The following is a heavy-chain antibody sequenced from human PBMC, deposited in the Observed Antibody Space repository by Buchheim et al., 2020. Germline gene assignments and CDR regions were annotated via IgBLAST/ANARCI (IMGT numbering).Heavy chain of an antibody. CDR1: GFTFSSYD. CDR2: ISGSGGST. CDR3: AKDYRDSSGYYYLVDY. D-gene: IGHD3-22*01. Sequence: EVQLVESGGGLVQPEGSLRLSCAASGFTFSSYDMSWVRQAPGKGLEWVSAISGSGGSTYYADSVKGRFTIPRDNSKNTLYLQMNSLRAEDTAVYYCAKDYRDSSGYYYLVDYWGQGTL. J-gene: IGHJ4*02. V-gene: IGHV3-23*04.